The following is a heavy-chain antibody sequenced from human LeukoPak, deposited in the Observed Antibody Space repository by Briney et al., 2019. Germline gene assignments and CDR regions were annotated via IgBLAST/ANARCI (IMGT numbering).Heavy chain of an antibody. V-gene: IGHV3-21*01. CDR2: ISSSSSYI. CDR1: GFTFSSNS. Sequence: GGSLRLSCAASGFTFSSNSMNWVRQAPGKGLEWVSSISSSSSYIYYADSVKGRFTISRDNAKNSLYLQMNSLRAEDTAVYYCARVVRNAFDIWGQGTMVTVSS. CDR3: ARVVRNAFDI. J-gene: IGHJ3*02.